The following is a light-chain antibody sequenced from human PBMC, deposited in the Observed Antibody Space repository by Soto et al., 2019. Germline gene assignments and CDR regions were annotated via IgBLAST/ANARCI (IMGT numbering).Light chain of an antibody. CDR2: DSS. Sequence: EIVLTQSQATLSLYPGERATLACRASQSVSSYLAWYEQKPGQAPRLLIYDSSNRATCIPARFSGSGSGTDFTITIRSLETEDATVYYCQHGSNWPLTFVGGTKVEIK. CDR3: QHGSNWPLT. V-gene: IGKV3-11*01. J-gene: IGKJ4*01. CDR1: QSVSSY.